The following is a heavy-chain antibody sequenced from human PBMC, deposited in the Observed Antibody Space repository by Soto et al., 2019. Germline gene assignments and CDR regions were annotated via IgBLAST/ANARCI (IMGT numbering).Heavy chain of an antibody. CDR1: GFSLSTSGVG. V-gene: IGHV2-5*02. Sequence: QITLKESGPTLVKPTQTLTLTCTFSGFSLSTSGVGVGWIRQPPGKALEWLALIYWDDDKRYSPSLKSRLTITKDTSKNQVVLTMTNMDPLDTATYYCAHSLYDYPWGTNWFDPWGQGTLVTVSS. D-gene: IGHD3-16*01. J-gene: IGHJ5*02. CDR2: IYWDDDK. CDR3: AHSLYDYPWGTNWFDP.